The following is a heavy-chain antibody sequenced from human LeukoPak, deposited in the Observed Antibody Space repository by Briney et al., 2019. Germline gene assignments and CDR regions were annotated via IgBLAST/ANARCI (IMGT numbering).Heavy chain of an antibody. Sequence: AVKVTCKASGGTFSIYDISWVRHAPGQGLEWMGGTIIIFGTAIYAQKCQGRVTITADESTSTACMELSSLRSEHTAVYYCARDRFSALTYDFWSGYYRWFDPWGQGTLVTVSS. CDR3: ARDRFSALTYDFWSGYYRWFDP. CDR2: TIIIFGTA. D-gene: IGHD3-3*01. J-gene: IGHJ5*02. V-gene: IGHV1-69*13. CDR1: GGTFSIYD.